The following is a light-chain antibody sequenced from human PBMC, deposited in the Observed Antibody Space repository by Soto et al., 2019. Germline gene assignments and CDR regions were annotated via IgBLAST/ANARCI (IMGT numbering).Light chain of an antibody. V-gene: IGKV3-15*01. CDR3: QQYNNWWT. J-gene: IGKJ1*01. CDR2: GAS. CDR1: QSVSSS. Sequence: EIVMTQSPATLCVSPGERATLSCRARQSVSSSLAWYQQKPGQAPRLLIYGASTRATGIPARFSGSGSGTEFTLTISSLQSEDFAVYYCQQYNNWWTFGQGTKVDIK.